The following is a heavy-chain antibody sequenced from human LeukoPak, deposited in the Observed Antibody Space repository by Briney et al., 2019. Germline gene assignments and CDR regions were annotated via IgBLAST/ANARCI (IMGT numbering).Heavy chain of an antibody. CDR3: ARIVYGVGVTPLDY. D-gene: IGHD1-26*01. J-gene: IGHJ4*02. CDR2: ISSSSNYI. Sequence: PGGSLRLSCAASGFTFSSYSMNWVRQAPGKGLEWVSCISSSSNYIYYADSLKGRFTISRDNAKNSLYLQMSNLRAEDTAVYYCARIVYGVGVTPLDYWGQGTLVTVAS. V-gene: IGHV3-21*01. CDR1: GFTFSSYS.